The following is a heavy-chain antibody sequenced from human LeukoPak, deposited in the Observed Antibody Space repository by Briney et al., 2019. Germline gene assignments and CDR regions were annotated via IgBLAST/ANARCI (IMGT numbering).Heavy chain of an antibody. V-gene: IGHV3-30*04. J-gene: IGHJ4*02. CDR2: ISFDGSNK. D-gene: IGHD1-26*01. Sequence: PGGSLRLSCAASGFTFSSYAMHWVRQAPGKGLEWVALISFDGSNKYCADSVKGRFTISRDNSKNTLYLQMSSLRAEDTAVYYCARGSWGLSSYYFDYWGQGTLVTVSS. CDR1: GFTFSSYA. CDR3: ARGSWGLSSYYFDY.